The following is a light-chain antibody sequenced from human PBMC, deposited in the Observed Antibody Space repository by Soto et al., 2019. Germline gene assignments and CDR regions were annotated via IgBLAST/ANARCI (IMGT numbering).Light chain of an antibody. CDR2: GNS. CDR1: GSNIGAGYD. Sequence: QLVLTQPPSVSGAPGQRVTISCTGSGSNIGAGYDVHWYQQLPGTAPKLLIYGNSNRPSGVPDRFSGSKSGTSASLAITGLQAEDEADYYCQSYDSSLSGSKVFGGGTKLTVL. J-gene: IGLJ3*02. V-gene: IGLV1-40*01. CDR3: QSYDSSLSGSKV.